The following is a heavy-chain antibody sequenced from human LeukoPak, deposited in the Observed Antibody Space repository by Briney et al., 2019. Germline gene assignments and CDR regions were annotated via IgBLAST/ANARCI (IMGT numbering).Heavy chain of an antibody. V-gene: IGHV4-39*01. Sequence: SETLSLTCTVSGGSISSSSYYWGWIRQPPGKGLEWIGSIYYSGSTYYNPSLKSRVTISVDTSKNQFSLKLSSVTAADTAVYYCPSRLYGGTEFDYWGQGTLVTVSS. CDR1: GGSISSSSYY. CDR2: IYYSGST. D-gene: IGHD4-23*01. CDR3: PSRLYGGTEFDY. J-gene: IGHJ4*02.